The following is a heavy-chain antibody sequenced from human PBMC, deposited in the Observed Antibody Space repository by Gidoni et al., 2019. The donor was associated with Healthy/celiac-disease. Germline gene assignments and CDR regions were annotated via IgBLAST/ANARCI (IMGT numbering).Heavy chain of an antibody. CDR1: GYSFTSYW. Sequence: EVQLVQSGAEVKTPGESLKISCKGSGYSFTSYWIGCVRQMPGKGLEWMGIIYPGDSDTRYSPSFQGQVTISADKSISTAYLQWSSLKAADTAMYYCARSCSTSCNYWYFDLWGRGTLVTVSS. CDR3: ARSCSTSCNYWYFDL. D-gene: IGHD2-2*01. J-gene: IGHJ2*01. CDR2: IYPGDSDT. V-gene: IGHV5-51*03.